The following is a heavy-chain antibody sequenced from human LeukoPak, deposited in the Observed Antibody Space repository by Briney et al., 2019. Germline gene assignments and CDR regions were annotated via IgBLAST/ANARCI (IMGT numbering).Heavy chain of an antibody. CDR1: GYTFSDYY. CDR2: VNPHSGFA. CDR3: ARDWGLDF. V-gene: IGHV1-2*02. Sequence: GASVKVSCRASGYTFSDYYIHWVRQAPGQGLEWMGWVNPHSGFANYGFNSQGRVTMTSDTSINTAYLELTSLTSDDTAVYYCARDWGLDFWGPGTLVTVSS. D-gene: IGHD3-16*01. J-gene: IGHJ4*02.